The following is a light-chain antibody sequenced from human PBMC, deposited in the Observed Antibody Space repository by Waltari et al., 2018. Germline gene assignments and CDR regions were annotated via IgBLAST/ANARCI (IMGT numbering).Light chain of an antibody. V-gene: IGLV1-40*01. CDR1: SSNIGAGYD. CDR2: ANS. CDR3: QSYDSSLSGYV. Sequence: QSVLTQPPSVSGAPGQRVSISCPGNSSNIGAGYDLHWYQQLQGTAPTHLIYANSDRPSGGPDRFSGSKSGTSASLAITGLQAEDEADYFCQSYDSSLSGYVFGSGTKVTVL. J-gene: IGLJ1*01.